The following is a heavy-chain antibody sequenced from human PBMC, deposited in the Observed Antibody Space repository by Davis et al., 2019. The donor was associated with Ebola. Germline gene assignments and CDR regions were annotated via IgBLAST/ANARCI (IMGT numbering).Heavy chain of an antibody. CDR2: IYYSGST. V-gene: IGHV4-59*01. CDR3: ARVTSERYDFWSGYYQAHNWFDP. J-gene: IGHJ5*02. Sequence: SETLSLTCTASGGSISSYYWSWIRQPPGKGLEWIGYIYYSGSTNYNPSLKSRVTISGDTSKNQFSLRLSSVTAADTAVYYCARVTSERYDFWSGYYQAHNWFDPWGQGTLVTVSS. CDR1: GGSISSYY. D-gene: IGHD3-3*01.